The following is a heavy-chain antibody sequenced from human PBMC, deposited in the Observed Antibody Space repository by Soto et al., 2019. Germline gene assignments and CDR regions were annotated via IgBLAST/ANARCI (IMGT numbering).Heavy chain of an antibody. CDR2: ISGSGGST. V-gene: IGHV3-23*01. CDR1: GFTFSSYA. D-gene: IGHD4-17*01. Sequence: HPGGSLRLSCAASGFTFSSYAMSWVRQAPGKGLEWVSAISGSGGSTYYADSVKGRFTISRDNSKNTLYLQMNSLRAEDTAVYYCAKDLFLVTTLTFIFDPWGQGTLVTVSS. CDR3: AKDLFLVTTLTFIFDP. J-gene: IGHJ5*02.